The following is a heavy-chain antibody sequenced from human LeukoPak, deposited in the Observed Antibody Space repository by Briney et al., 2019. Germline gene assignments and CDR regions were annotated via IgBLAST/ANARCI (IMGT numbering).Heavy chain of an antibody. V-gene: IGHV3-33*01. J-gene: IGHJ1*01. CDR2: IWYDGTKE. CDR3: ARDLNTVVGPAEY. Sequence: GGSLRLSCAASGFTFNTYGMHWVRQAPGKGLEWVALIWYDGTKEYYADSVKGRFTISRDNSENTLYLQMSSLRAEDTAVYYCARDLNTVVGPAEYWGQGTLVTVSS. CDR1: GFTFNTYG. D-gene: IGHD2-2*01.